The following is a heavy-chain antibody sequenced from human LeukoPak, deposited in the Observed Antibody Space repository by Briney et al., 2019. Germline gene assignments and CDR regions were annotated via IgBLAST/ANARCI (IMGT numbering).Heavy chain of an antibody. CDR1: GVTFSSYS. CDR2: ISSTGGSI. CDR3: SSIAGRRAFDY. D-gene: IGHD6-6*01. V-gene: IGHV3-21*01. Sequence: PGGSLRLSCAASGVTFSSYSMNWVRQAPGKGLEWVTSISSTGGSIYYADSVKGRFTISRDNAKNSLDLQMNSLRAEDTAVYYFSSIAGRRAFDYWGQGTLVTGSS. J-gene: IGHJ4*02.